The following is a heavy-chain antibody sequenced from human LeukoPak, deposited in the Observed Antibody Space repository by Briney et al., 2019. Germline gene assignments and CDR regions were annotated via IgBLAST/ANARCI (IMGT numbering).Heavy chain of an antibody. V-gene: IGHV1-2*02. CDR3: ARDSYYGDSRSLHFDY. D-gene: IGHD4-17*01. CDR2: INPSSGGT. J-gene: IGHJ4*02. Sequence: ASVKVSCKASGYTFTGFYMHWVRQAPGQGLEWMGWINPSSGGTNYAQKFQGRVTMTRDTSISTAYMELSRLRSDDTAVYYCARDSYYGDSRSLHFDYWGQGALVTVSS. CDR1: GYTFTGFY.